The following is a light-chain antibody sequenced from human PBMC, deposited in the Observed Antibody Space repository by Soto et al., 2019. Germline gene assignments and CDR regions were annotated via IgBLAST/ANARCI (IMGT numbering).Light chain of an antibody. CDR1: SSYVGSYNL. J-gene: IGLJ1*01. Sequence: SVLTPPASVSGSPGQSITISCPGTSSYVGSYNLVSWYQQHPGKAPKLIIYEDSKRPSGVSNRFSGSKSGNTASLTISGLQAEDEADYYCCSYAGSGTYVFGTGTKVTVL. V-gene: IGLV2-23*01. CDR2: EDS. CDR3: CSYAGSGTYV.